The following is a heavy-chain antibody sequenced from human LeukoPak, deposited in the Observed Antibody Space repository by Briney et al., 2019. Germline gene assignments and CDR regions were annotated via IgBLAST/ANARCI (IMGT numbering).Heavy chain of an antibody. D-gene: IGHD6-13*01. CDR3: ARLAGNYYYYYMDV. CDR2: MNPNSGNT. Sequence: ASVKVSCKASGYTFTSYDINWVRQATGQGLEWMGWMNPNSGNTGYAQKFQGRVTMTRNTSISTAYMELSSLRSEDTAVYYCARLAGNYYYYYMDVWGKGTTVTISS. CDR1: GYTFTSYD. V-gene: IGHV1-8*01. J-gene: IGHJ6*03.